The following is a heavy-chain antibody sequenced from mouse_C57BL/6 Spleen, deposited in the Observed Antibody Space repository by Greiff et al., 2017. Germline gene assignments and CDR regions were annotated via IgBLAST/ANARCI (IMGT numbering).Heavy chain of an antibody. D-gene: IGHD4-1*01. CDR3: ERGRGGLGRRDAMDY. Sequence: QVQLQQSGAELVRPGTSVKVSCKASGYAFTNYLIEWVKQRPGQGLEWIGVINPGSGGTNYNEKFKGKATLTADKSSSTAYMQLSSLTSEDSAVYFYERGRGGLGRRDAMDYWGQGTSVTVSS. CDR1: GYAFTNYL. J-gene: IGHJ4*01. CDR2: INPGSGGT. V-gene: IGHV1-54*01.